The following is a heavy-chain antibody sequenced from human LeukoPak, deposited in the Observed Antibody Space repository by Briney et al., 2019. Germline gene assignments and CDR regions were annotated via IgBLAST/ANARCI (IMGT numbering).Heavy chain of an antibody. V-gene: IGHV3-74*01. CDR1: GFTFSSYW. CDR2: INSDGTR. Sequence: PGGSLRLSCVASGFTFSSYWMHWVRQAPGKGLVWVSRINSDGTRSYADSVKGRFTISRDNAKNTLYLQMSSLRAEDTAVYYCAKDLQWLVLGYFQHWGQGTLVTVSS. J-gene: IGHJ1*01. CDR3: AKDLQWLVLGYFQH. D-gene: IGHD6-19*01.